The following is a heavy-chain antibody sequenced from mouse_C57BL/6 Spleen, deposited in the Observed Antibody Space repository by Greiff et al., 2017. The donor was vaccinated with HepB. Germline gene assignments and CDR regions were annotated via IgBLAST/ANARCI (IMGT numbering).Heavy chain of an antibody. CDR3: ANLRLRNAMDY. J-gene: IGHJ4*01. D-gene: IGHD2-12*01. V-gene: IGHV3-6*01. CDR2: ISYDGSN. CDR1: GYSITSGYY. Sequence: EVQLQQSGPGLVKPSQSLSLTCSVTGYSITSGYYWNWIRQFPGNKLEWMGYISYDGSNNYNPSLKNRISITRDTSKNQFFLKLNSVTTEDTATYYCANLRLRNAMDYWGQGTSVTVSS.